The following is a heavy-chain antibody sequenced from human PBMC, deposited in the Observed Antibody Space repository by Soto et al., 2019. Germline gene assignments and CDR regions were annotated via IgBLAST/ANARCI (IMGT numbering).Heavy chain of an antibody. Sequence: EVQLVESGGGLVQPGGSLRLSCAASGFTFSSYWMSWVRQAPGKGLEWVANIKQDGSEKYYVDSVKGRFTISRDNAKNSLYLQMNSLRAEDTAVYYCARARCSGGSCYGPSTENPRFFDLWGRGTLVTVSS. V-gene: IGHV3-7*05. CDR3: ARARCSGGSCYGPSTENPRFFDL. CDR2: IKQDGSEK. CDR1: GFTFSSYW. J-gene: IGHJ2*01. D-gene: IGHD2-15*01.